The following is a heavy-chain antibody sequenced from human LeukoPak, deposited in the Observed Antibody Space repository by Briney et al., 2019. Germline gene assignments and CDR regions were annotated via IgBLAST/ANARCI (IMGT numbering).Heavy chain of an antibody. CDR2: INHSGST. Sequence: SETLSLTCAVYGGSFSGYYWSWIRQPPGKGLEWIGEINHSGSTNYNPSLKSRVTISVDTSKNQFSLKLSSVTAADTAVYYCARVDLYGGHLGPIDYWGQGTLVTVSS. D-gene: IGHD4-23*01. J-gene: IGHJ4*02. CDR1: GGSFSGYY. CDR3: ARVDLYGGHLGPIDY. V-gene: IGHV4-34*01.